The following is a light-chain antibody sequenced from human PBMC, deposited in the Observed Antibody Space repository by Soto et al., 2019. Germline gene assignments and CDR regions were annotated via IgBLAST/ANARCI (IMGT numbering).Light chain of an antibody. CDR2: GAS. V-gene: IGKV3-15*01. CDR3: QQYSTSLT. CDR1: ESVGST. Sequence: EIFMTQSPATLSVSPGEKVILSCRASESVGSTLAWYQQIPGQAPRLLIRGASTRATGVPARFSGSRSGTEFTHTISSLQSEDFAVYYCQQYSTSLTFGGGTTLEIK. J-gene: IGKJ4*02.